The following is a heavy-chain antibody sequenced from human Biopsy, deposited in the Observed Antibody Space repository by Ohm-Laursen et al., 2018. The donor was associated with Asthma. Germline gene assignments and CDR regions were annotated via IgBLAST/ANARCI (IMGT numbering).Heavy chain of an antibody. CDR2: VNTGNGDT. V-gene: IGHV1-3*04. J-gene: IGHJ3*01. CDR3: ARTYYDFLTGQVKDVFGV. D-gene: IGHD3-9*01. CDR1: GYNFISFA. Sequence: AASVKVSCKAPGYNFISFAIHWVRQAPGQRLEWMGWVNTGNGDTKYSQKFQGRVTITRDTSASTAYMELRSLRSEDTATYYCARTYYDFLTGQVKDVFGVWGQGTMVTVSS.